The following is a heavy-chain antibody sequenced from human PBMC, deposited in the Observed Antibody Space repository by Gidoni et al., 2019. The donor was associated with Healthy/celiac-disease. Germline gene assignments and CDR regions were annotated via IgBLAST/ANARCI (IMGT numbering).Heavy chain of an antibody. J-gene: IGHJ4*02. D-gene: IGHD4-17*01. CDR2: IYYRGST. CDR3: ARDVTTAIDY. Sequence: QVQLQESGPGLVKPSQTLSFTCTVSRGSISSGGYYWSWIRQNPGKGLEWIGYIYYRGSTYYNPSLKSRVTISVDTSKNKFSLKLSSVTAADTAVYYCARDVTTAIDYWGQGTLVTVSS. V-gene: IGHV4-31*03. CDR1: RGSISSGGYY.